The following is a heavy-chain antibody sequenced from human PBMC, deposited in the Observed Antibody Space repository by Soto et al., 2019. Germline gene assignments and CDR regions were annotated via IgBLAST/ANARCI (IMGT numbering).Heavy chain of an antibody. V-gene: IGHV4-39*01. CDR2: MYHTGST. CDR1: GDSITRSGFY. J-gene: IGHJ4*02. Sequence: QLHLHESGPGLVKPSETLSLSCSVSGDSITRSGFYWAWIRRPPGKELEWIGSMYHTGSTYYKPSLVSRLTMAGDPSKSPFSLRPTFMTAADGGVYFCARVRRRDTHVFDFWGQGARVTVSS. CDR3: ARVRRRDTHVFDF. D-gene: IGHD3-10*01.